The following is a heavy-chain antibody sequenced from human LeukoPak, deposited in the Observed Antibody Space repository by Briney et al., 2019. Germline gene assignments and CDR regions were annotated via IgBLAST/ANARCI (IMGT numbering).Heavy chain of an antibody. V-gene: IGHV1-58*02. J-gene: IGHJ3*02. Sequence: SGKVSCKASGFTFTSSAMQWVRQARGQRLEWIGWIVVGSGNTNYAQKFQERVTITRDTSASTAYMELSSLRSEDTAVYYCAVYYYGSGSYDDAFDIWGQGTMVTVSS. CDR3: AVYYYGSGSYDDAFDI. CDR2: IVVGSGNT. D-gene: IGHD3-10*01. CDR1: GFTFTSSA.